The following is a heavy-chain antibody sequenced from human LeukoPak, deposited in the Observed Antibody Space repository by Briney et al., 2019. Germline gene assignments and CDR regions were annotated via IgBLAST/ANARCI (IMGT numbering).Heavy chain of an antibody. CDR2: ITSSSSYM. Sequence: PGGSLRLSCAASGFTFSGYTMNWVRQAPGKGLEWVSSITSSSSYMYYADSVKGRFTISRDNAKNSLYLQMNSLGAEDTAVYYCAREYDSSTWYRFDPWGQGTLVTVSS. CDR3: AREYDSSTWYRFDP. V-gene: IGHV3-21*01. D-gene: IGHD6-13*01. CDR1: GFTFSGYT. J-gene: IGHJ5*02.